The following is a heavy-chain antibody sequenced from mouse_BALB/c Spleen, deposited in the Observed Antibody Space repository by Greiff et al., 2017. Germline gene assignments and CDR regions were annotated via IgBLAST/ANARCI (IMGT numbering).Heavy chain of an antibody. Sequence: EVKLVESGGGLVQPGESLKLSCESNEYEFPSHDMSWVRKTPEKRLELVAAINSDGGSTYYPDTMERRFIISRDNTKKTLYLQMSSLRSEDTAVYYCASPAYYRYEEAYWGQGTLVTVSA. J-gene: IGHJ3*01. D-gene: IGHD2-14*01. CDR3: ASPAYYRYEEAY. CDR1: EYEFPSHD. V-gene: IGHV5-2*01. CDR2: INSDGGST.